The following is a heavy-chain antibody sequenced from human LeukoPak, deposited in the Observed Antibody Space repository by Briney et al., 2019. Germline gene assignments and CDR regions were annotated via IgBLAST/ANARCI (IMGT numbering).Heavy chain of an antibody. V-gene: IGHV3-30*18. CDR2: ISYDGSNK. CDR1: GFTFSSYG. Sequence: GGSLRLSCAASGFTFSSYGMHWVRQAPGKGLEWVAVISYDGSNKYYADSVKGRFTISRDNSKNTLYLQMNSLRAEDTAVYYCAKAQVPYSSSWYYFDYWGQGTLVTVSS. CDR3: AKAQVPYSSSWYYFDY. D-gene: IGHD6-13*01. J-gene: IGHJ4*02.